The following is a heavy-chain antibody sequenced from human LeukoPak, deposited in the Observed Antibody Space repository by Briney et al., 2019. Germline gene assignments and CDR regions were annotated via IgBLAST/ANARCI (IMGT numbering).Heavy chain of an antibody. CDR2: IYHTGRT. Sequence: SQTLSLTCTVSGASISSGDFYWSWLRQPPGKGLEWIAYIYHTGRTYYNPSLKSRISISIDTSKNQFSLKLSSVTAADTAVYYCARDWFGITWVQGTMVTVSS. V-gene: IGHV4-30-4*01. CDR1: GASISSGDFY. D-gene: IGHD3-10*01. J-gene: IGHJ3*01. CDR3: ARDWFGIT.